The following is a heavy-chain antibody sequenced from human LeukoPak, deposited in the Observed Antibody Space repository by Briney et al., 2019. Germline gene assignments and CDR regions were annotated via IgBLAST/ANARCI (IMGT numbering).Heavy chain of an antibody. CDR2: INAGNGNT. J-gene: IGHJ4*02. CDR3: ARARWEPTFDY. CDR1: GYTFTSYD. D-gene: IGHD1-26*01. V-gene: IGHV1-3*01. Sequence: ASVKVSCKASGYTFTSYDINWVRQATGQGLEWMGWINAGNGNTKYSQKFQGRVTITRDTSASTAYMELSSLRSEDTAVYYCARARWEPTFDYWGQGTLVTVSS.